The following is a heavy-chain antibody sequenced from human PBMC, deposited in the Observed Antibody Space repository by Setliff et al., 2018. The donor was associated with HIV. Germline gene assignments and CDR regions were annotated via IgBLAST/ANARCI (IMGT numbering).Heavy chain of an antibody. V-gene: IGHV3-21*01. Sequence: GGSLRLSCAASGFTFSSYSMNWVRQAPGKGLEWVSSISSSSYIYYADSVKGRFTISRDNAKNSLYLQMNSLRAEDTAVYYCARVVGAYYDSSGYYYSYYFDYWGQGTLVTVSS. J-gene: IGHJ4*02. D-gene: IGHD3-22*01. CDR2: ISSSSYI. CDR3: ARVVGAYYDSSGYYYSYYFDY. CDR1: GFTFSSYS.